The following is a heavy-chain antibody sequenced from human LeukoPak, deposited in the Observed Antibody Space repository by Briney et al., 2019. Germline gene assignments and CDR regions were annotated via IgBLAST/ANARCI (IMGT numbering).Heavy chain of an antibody. CDR3: ARETMVTQNDAFDI. CDR1: GCTFTSHD. D-gene: IGHD4/OR15-4a*01. J-gene: IGHJ3*02. V-gene: IGHV1-3*01. Sequence: ASVKVSCKASGCTFTSHDIHWVRQAPGQRLEWMGWINAGNGNTKYSQKFQGRVTITRDTSATTAYMELSSLRSEDTAVYYCARETMVTQNDAFDIWGQGTMVTVS. CDR2: INAGNGNT.